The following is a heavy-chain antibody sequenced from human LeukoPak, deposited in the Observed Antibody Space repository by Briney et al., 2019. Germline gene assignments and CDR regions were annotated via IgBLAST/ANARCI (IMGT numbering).Heavy chain of an antibody. Sequence: ASVKVSCKASGYTFSNYGISWIRQAPGQGLEWMGWISAYSGNTNYAQKFQGRVTMTTDTSTSTAYMELRSLRSDDTAVYYCARDGNYDIRTNADYWGQGTLVTVSS. CDR2: ISAYSGNT. J-gene: IGHJ4*02. D-gene: IGHD3-9*01. CDR3: ARDGNYDIRTNADY. V-gene: IGHV1-18*01. CDR1: GYTFSNYG.